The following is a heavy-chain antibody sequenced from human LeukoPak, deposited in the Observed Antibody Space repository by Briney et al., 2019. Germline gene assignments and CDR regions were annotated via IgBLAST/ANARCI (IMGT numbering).Heavy chain of an antibody. Sequence: PSETLSLTCTVSSGSISKYYWSWIRQSPGKGLEWIGYIYYSGSTTYNPSLKSRVTMSVDMSKNQLSLKLSSVTAADTAVYYCARRFPWYFDLWGRGTLVNVSS. J-gene: IGHJ2*01. CDR3: ARRFPWYFDL. CDR1: SGSISKYY. V-gene: IGHV4-59*12. CDR2: IYYSGST.